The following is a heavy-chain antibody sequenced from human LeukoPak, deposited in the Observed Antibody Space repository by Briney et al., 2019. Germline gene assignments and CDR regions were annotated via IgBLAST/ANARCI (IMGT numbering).Heavy chain of an antibody. D-gene: IGHD5-12*01. CDR2: ISYDGSNK. J-gene: IGHJ4*02. V-gene: IGHV3-30*04. CDR1: GFTFSSYA. Sequence: GRSLRLSCAASGFTFSSYAMHWVRQAPGKGLEWVAVISYDGSNKYYADSVKGRFTISRDNSKNTLYLQMNNLRAEDTAVYYCARDRARVFDYWGQGTLVTVSS. CDR3: ARDRARVFDY.